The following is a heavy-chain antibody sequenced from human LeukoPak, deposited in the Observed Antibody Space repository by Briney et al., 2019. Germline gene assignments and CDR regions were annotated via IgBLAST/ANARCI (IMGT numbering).Heavy chain of an antibody. CDR1: GYTFTSNG. J-gene: IGHJ3*02. CDR3: ASLKNSYDSSGYLVTDAFDI. Sequence: ASVKVSCKASGYTFTSNGISWVRQAPGQGLEWMGWISAYNGNTNYEQKLQGRVTMTTDTSTSTAYMELRSLRSDDTAVYYCASLKNSYDSSGYLVTDAFDIWGQGTTVTVSS. V-gene: IGHV1-18*01. D-gene: IGHD3-22*01. CDR2: ISAYNGNT.